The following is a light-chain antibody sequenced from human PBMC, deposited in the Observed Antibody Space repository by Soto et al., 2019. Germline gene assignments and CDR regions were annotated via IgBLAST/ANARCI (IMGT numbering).Light chain of an antibody. CDR2: GAS. V-gene: IGKV3-15*01. CDR3: NQYKHWRT. Sequence: EIVMTQSPATLSVSPGERATLSCRASESVSTNLAWYQQKPGQAPRLLIFGASIRSTGIPARFIGSGSGTEFTLTISSLQSEDFAVYYCNQYKHWRTFGQGTKVEIK. CDR1: ESVSTN. J-gene: IGKJ1*01.